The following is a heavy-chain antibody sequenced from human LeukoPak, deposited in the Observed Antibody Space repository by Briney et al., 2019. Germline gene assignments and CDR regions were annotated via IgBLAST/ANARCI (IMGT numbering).Heavy chain of an antibody. CDR3: ARRTLGLAAAGTGYDY. D-gene: IGHD6-13*01. V-gene: IGHV4-39*01. CDR2: IYYSGST. CDR1: GGSISSSSYY. J-gene: IGHJ4*02. Sequence: SETLSLTCTVSGGSISSSSYYWGWIRQPPGKGLEWIGSIYYSGSTYYNPSLKSRVTISVDTSKNQFSLKLSSVTAADTAVYYCARRTLGLAAAGTGYDYWGQGTLVTVSS.